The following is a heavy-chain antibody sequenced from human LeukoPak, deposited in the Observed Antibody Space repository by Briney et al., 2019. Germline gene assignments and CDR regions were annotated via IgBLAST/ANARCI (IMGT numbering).Heavy chain of an antibody. CDR2: LYYIGKT. Sequence: SDTLSLTCIISGGSISSTTYYWGWIRQPPGKGLEWIGTLYYIGKTYYNPSLKSRVTMSIDTSKNQFSLKLTSATAADTAVYYCARERAVAGTGDFDYWGQGTLVTVSS. CDR1: GGSISSTTYY. D-gene: IGHD6-19*01. CDR3: ARERAVAGTGDFDY. V-gene: IGHV4-39*07. J-gene: IGHJ4*02.